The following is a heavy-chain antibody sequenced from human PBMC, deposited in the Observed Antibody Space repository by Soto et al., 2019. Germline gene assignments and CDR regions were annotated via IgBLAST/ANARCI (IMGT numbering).Heavy chain of an antibody. V-gene: IGHV3-53*01. CDR1: GFTVSNNY. D-gene: IGHD1-26*01. CDR3: ARGVPVGAIGRFYFDS. CDR2: MYSCGTAT. J-gene: IGHJ4*02. Sequence: GSLRLSCAASGFTVSNNYMTWVRQAPGKGLEWVSVMYSCGTATSYADSVKGRFTVSRDNSKNTVSLQLDSLRAEDTAVYYCARGVPVGAIGRFYFDSWGQGTLVTVSS.